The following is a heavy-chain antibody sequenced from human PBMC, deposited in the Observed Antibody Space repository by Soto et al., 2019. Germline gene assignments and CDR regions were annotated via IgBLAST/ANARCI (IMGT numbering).Heavy chain of an antibody. CDR1: GYTLTELS. Sequence: ASVKVSCKVSGYTLTELSMHWVRQAPGKGLEWMGGFDPEDGETIYAQKFQGRVTMTEDTSTDTAYMELSSLRSEDTAVYYCATDTGTAAAGTYYYYGMDVWGQGTTVTVSS. J-gene: IGHJ6*02. D-gene: IGHD6-13*01. V-gene: IGHV1-24*01. CDR2: FDPEDGET. CDR3: ATDTGTAAAGTYYYYGMDV.